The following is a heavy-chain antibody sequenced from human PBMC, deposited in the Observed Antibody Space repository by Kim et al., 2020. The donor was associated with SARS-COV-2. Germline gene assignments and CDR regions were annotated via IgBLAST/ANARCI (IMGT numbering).Heavy chain of an antibody. CDR3: AKALNWGDFWSGYPLYGMDV. J-gene: IGHJ6*02. D-gene: IGHD3-3*01. CDR2: ISGSGGST. Sequence: GGSLRLSCAASGFTFSSYAMSWVRQAPGKGLEWVSAISGSGGSTYYADSVKGRFTISRDNSKNTLYLQMNSLRAEDTAVYYCAKALNWGDFWSGYPLYGMDVWGQGATVTVSS. CDR1: GFTFSSYA. V-gene: IGHV3-23*01.